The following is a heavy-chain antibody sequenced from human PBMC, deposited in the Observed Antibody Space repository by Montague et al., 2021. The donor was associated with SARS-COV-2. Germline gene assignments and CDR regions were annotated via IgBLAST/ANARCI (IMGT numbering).Heavy chain of an antibody. J-gene: IGHJ4*02. CDR1: GGSFNGYY. CDR2: ISDIGST. Sequence: SETLSLTCAVYGGSFNGYYWDWIRQPPGKGLEWIGEISDIGSTTYNPSLESRLTTSVDRSKSQFSLKLSSVTAADTAVYYCARHWKRITIFGVVTDAFDYWGQGTTVTVSS. CDR3: ARHWKRITIFGVVTDAFDY. V-gene: IGHV4-34*01. D-gene: IGHD3-3*01.